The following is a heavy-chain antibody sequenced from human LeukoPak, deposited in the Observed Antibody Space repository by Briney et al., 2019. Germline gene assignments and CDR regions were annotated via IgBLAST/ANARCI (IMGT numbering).Heavy chain of an antibody. CDR1: GVSISSSSYY. Sequence: PSETLSLTCTVSGVSISSSSYYWGWIRQPPGKGLEWIGSIYYSGSTYYNPSLKSRVTISVDTSKNQFSLKLSSVTAADTAVYYCARVNCGGDCYIPGDYYYYMDVWGKGTTVTVSS. D-gene: IGHD2-21*01. V-gene: IGHV4-39*01. CDR3: ARVNCGGDCYIPGDYYYYMDV. CDR2: IYYSGST. J-gene: IGHJ6*03.